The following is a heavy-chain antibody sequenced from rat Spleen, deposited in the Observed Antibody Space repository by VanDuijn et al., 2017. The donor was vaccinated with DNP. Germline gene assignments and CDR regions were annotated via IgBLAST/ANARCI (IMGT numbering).Heavy chain of an antibody. J-gene: IGHJ3*01. CDR1: GFTFSSFP. CDR3: ASSYYYDGSYYPFAY. D-gene: IGHD1-12*02. Sequence: EVQLVESGGGLVQPGRSMKLSCAASGFTFSSFPMAWVRQAPTQGLEWVATISASGGSTYYRDSVKGRFTISRDNAKNTQYLRMDSLRSEDTATYYCASSYYYDGSYYPFAYWGQGTLVAVSS. V-gene: IGHV5-46*01. CDR2: ISASGGST.